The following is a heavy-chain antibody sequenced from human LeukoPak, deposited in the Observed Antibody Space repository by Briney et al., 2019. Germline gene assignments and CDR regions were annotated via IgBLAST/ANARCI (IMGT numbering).Heavy chain of an antibody. D-gene: IGHD1-26*01. V-gene: IGHV1-18*01. J-gene: IGHJ4*02. CDR3: ARDGTSTDDF. Sequence: ASVKVSCRASGYTFTNFGISWVRQAPGQGLEWMGWISGNNDHTNYAQKLQGRVTMTTDTSTTTAYMELTSLTSDDTAVYYCARDGTSTDDFWGQGALVTVSS. CDR1: GYTFTNFG. CDR2: ISGNNDHT.